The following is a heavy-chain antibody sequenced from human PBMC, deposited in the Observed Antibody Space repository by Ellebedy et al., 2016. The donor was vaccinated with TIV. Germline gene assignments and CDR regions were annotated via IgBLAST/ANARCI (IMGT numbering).Heavy chain of an antibody. Sequence: AASVKVSCKASGYTFTSYGISWVRQAPGQGLEWMGWISAYNGNTNYAQKLQGRVTMTTDTSTSTAYMELRSLRSDDTAVYYCARESYDYVWGSYPDWGQGTLVTVSS. V-gene: IGHV1-18*04. CDR2: ISAYNGNT. D-gene: IGHD3-16*02. CDR3: ARESYDYVWGSYPD. CDR1: GYTFTSYG. J-gene: IGHJ4*02.